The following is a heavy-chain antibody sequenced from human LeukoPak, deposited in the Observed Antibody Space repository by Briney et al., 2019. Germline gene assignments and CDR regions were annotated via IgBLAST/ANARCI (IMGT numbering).Heavy chain of an antibody. D-gene: IGHD2-2*01. CDR1: GFTFSTYA. CDR2: ISGSGVST. Sequence: SGGSVRLSCTASGFTFSTYAMNWVRLAPGKGLEWVSGISGSGVSTYYADSVKGRFTISRDNSNNTLYLQMSSLGAEDTAVHYCAKDWGMGDQLLRIDYWGQGTLVTVSS. V-gene: IGHV3-23*01. CDR3: AKDWGMGDQLLRIDY. J-gene: IGHJ4*02.